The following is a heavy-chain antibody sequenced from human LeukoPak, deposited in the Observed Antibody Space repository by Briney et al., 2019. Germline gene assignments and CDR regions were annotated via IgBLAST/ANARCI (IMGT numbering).Heavy chain of an antibody. J-gene: IGHJ4*02. V-gene: IGHV3-11*01. CDR2: ISSSGSTI. Sequence: PGGSLRLSCAASGFTFSDYYMSWIRQAPGKGLEWVSYISSSGSTIYYADSVKGRFTISRDNAKNSLYLQMNSLRAEDTAVYYXXRDGYCSGGSCYHDYWGQGTLVTVSS. CDR1: GFTFSDYY. CDR3: XRDGYCSGGSCYHDY. D-gene: IGHD2-15*01.